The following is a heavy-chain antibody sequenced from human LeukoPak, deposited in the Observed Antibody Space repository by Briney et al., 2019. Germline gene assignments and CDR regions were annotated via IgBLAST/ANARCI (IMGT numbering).Heavy chain of an antibody. V-gene: IGHV3-23*01. CDR3: AKDTIKIVVVVAGYLDY. Sequence: PGGSLRLSCAASGFTFSSYAMSWVRQAPGKGLEWVSATSGSGGSTYYADSVKGRFTISRDNSKNTLYLQMNSLRAEDTAVYYCAKDTIKIVVVVAGYLDYWGQGTLVTVSS. D-gene: IGHD2-15*01. CDR2: TSGSGGST. CDR1: GFTFSSYA. J-gene: IGHJ4*02.